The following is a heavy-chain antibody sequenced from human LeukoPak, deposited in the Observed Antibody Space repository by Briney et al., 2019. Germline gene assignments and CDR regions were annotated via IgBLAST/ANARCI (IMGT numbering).Heavy chain of an antibody. J-gene: IGHJ4*02. D-gene: IGHD3-22*01. CDR1: GGSFSGYY. Sequence: SETLSLTCAVYGGSFSGYYWSWIRQPPPKGLAWIGEINHSGSTNYNPSLKSRVTISVDTSKNQFSLKLSSVTAADTAVYYCARKLGYYYDSTFDYWGQGTLVTVSS. V-gene: IGHV4-34*01. CDR3: ARKLGYYYDSTFDY. CDR2: INHSGST.